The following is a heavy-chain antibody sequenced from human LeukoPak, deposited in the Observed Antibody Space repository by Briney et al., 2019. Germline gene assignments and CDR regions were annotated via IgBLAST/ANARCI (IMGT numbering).Heavy chain of an antibody. CDR2: IIPIFGTA. V-gene: IGHV1-69*05. CDR1: GGTFSSYA. J-gene: IGHJ4*02. Sequence: GASVKVSCKASGGTFSSYAISWVRQAPGQGLEWMGGIIPIFGTANYAQKFQGRVTMTRNTSISTAYMELSSLRSEDTAVYYCARESRGGYYSWGQGTLVTVSS. D-gene: IGHD3-22*01. CDR3: ARESRGGYYS.